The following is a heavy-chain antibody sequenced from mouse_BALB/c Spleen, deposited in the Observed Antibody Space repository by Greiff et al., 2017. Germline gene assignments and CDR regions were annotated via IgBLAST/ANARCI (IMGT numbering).Heavy chain of an antibody. D-gene: IGHD2-2*01. CDR3: TRDPYGYDSFFDY. V-gene: IGHV1-5*01. J-gene: IGHJ2*01. CDR2: IYPGNSDT. Sequence: EVQLQQSGTVLARPGASVKMSCKASGYTFTNCWMHWVKQRPGQGLEWIGAIYPGNSDTSYNQKFKGKAKLTAVTSTSTAYMELSSLTNEDSAVYYCTRDPYGYDSFFDYWGQGTTLTVSS. CDR1: GYTFTNCW.